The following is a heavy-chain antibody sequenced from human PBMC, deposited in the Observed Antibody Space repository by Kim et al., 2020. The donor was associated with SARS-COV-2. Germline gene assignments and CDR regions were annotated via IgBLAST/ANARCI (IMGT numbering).Heavy chain of an antibody. CDR1: GFSVSGFY. CDR3: VRTPNSLGEFFFDS. J-gene: IGHJ4*02. V-gene: IGHV3-53*04. CDR2: IYSGART. Sequence: GGSLRLSCVASGFSVSGFYMSWVRQAPGKGLEWVSLIYSGARTNYADSVKGRFTISRHNSANTVYLQMNRLRSEDTAMYYCVRTPNSLGEFFFDSWGQGTLVTVSS. D-gene: IGHD3-10*01.